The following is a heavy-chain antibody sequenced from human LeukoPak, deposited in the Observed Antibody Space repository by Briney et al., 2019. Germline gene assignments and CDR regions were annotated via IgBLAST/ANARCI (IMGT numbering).Heavy chain of an antibody. J-gene: IGHJ3*01. CDR2: INSDGSEG. D-gene: IGHD6-6*01. Sequence: PGGSLRLSCTVSGFTFSGFWMSWSRQAPGKGLEWVASINSDGSEGYYADVVKGRFTISRDNAKNSLYLQINSLRAEDPAVYYCARSSYSSSSSVWGQGTMVSVSS. CDR1: GFTFSGFW. V-gene: IGHV3-7*03. CDR3: ARSSYSSSSSV.